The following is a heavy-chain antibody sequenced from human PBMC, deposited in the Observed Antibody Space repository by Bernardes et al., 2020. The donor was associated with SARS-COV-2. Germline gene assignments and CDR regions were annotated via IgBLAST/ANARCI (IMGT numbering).Heavy chain of an antibody. CDR3: ARGRGGNAYYDILTGYYIPYSDY. CDR2: MNPNSGNT. J-gene: IGHJ4*02. Sequence: ASVKVSCKASGYTFTSYDINWVRQATGQGLEWMGWMNPNSGNTGYAQKFQGRVTMTRNTSISTAYMELSSLRSEDTAVYFCARGRGGNAYYDILTGYYIPYSDYWGQGTLVTVSP. D-gene: IGHD3-9*01. V-gene: IGHV1-8*01. CDR1: GYTFTSYD.